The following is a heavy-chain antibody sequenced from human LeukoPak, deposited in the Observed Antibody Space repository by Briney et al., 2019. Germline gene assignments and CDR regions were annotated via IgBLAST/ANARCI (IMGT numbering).Heavy chain of an antibody. Sequence: SETLSLTCTVSGGSISSSSYYWGWLRQPPGKGLEWIGSIYYSGSTYYNPSLKSRVTISVDTSKNQFSLKLSSVTAADTAVYYCASILTMVRGELMNWFDPWGQGTLVTVSS. D-gene: IGHD3-10*01. J-gene: IGHJ5*02. V-gene: IGHV4-39*07. CDR2: IYYSGST. CDR1: GGSISSSSYY. CDR3: ASILTMVRGELMNWFDP.